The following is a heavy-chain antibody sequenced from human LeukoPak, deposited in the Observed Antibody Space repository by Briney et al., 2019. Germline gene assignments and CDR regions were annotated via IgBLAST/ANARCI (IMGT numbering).Heavy chain of an antibody. CDR1: GFTFDDYA. CDR3: AKDWCDFWSGYYGRCGAFDI. Sequence: PGGSLRLSCAASGFTFDDYAMHWVRQAPGKGLEWVSLISWDGGSTYYADSVKGRFTISRDNSKNSLYLQMNSLRAEDTASYYCAKDWCDFWSGYYGRCGAFDIWGQGTMVTVSS. CDR2: ISWDGGST. J-gene: IGHJ3*02. V-gene: IGHV3-43D*04. D-gene: IGHD3-3*01.